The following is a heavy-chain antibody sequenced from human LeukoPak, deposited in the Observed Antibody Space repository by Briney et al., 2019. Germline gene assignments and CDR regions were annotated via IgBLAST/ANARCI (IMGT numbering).Heavy chain of an antibody. V-gene: IGHV4-31*03. CDR1: GGSISSGGYY. Sequence: SETLSLTCTVSGGSISSGGYYWSWLRQHPGRGLEWIGYIYYSGSTNYNPSLKSRVTISVDTSKNQFSLKLSSVTAADTAVYYCAREEPPLITMVRGGGESRRWNWFDPWGQGTLVTVSS. D-gene: IGHD3-10*01. CDR3: AREEPPLITMVRGGGESRRWNWFDP. CDR2: IYYSGST. J-gene: IGHJ5*02.